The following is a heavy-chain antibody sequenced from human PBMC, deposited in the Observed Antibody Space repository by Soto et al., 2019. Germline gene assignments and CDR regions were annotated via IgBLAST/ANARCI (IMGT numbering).Heavy chain of an antibody. V-gene: IGHV3-74*01. CDR1: GFTFSNYW. J-gene: IGHJ4*02. CDR2: INSDGTTT. Sequence: EVQLVESGGGLVQPGGSLRLSCAASGFTFSNYWMHWVRQAPGKGLVWVSRINSDGTTTSYAVSVRGRFTISRDNARDTVYLQMNSLGAEDTAVYSCARVAVGAYYFHYWGQGTLVTVSS. CDR3: ARVAVGAYYFHY. D-gene: IGHD1-26*01.